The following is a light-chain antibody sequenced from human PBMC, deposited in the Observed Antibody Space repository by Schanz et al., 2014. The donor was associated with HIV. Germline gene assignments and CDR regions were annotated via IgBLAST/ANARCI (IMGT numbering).Light chain of an antibody. CDR2: ATY. Sequence: QSVLTQPPSVSGTPGQRVTISCSGSSSTFRSNAVNWYQQLPGTAPKLLIYATYNRPSGVPDRFSGSKSGTSASLAISGLQSEDEADYYCAAWDDSLNGWVFGGGTKLTVL. J-gene: IGLJ3*02. V-gene: IGLV1-44*01. CDR1: SSTFRSNA. CDR3: AAWDDSLNGWV.